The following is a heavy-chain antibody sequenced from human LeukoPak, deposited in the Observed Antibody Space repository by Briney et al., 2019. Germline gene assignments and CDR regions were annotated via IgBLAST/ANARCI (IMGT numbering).Heavy chain of an antibody. CDR1: GASISSGGYY. CDR3: ARGDYTDYTFYV. Sequence: SETLSLTCTVSGASISSGGYYWSWFRQHPRTGLEWIGYIYYSGSTYYNPSLKSRITISVDTSRNQFSLKLTSVTAADTAVYYCARGDYTDYTFYVWGQGTMVTVSS. CDR2: IYYSGST. D-gene: IGHD4-11*01. V-gene: IGHV4-31*03. J-gene: IGHJ3*01.